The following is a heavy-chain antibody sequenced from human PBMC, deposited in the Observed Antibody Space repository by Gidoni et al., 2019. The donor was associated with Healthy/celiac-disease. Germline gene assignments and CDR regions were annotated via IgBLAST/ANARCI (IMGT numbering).Heavy chain of an antibody. CDR1: GYSSTSYW. CDR3: ARHGDSELGSTVTVYYYYGMDV. D-gene: IGHD4-17*01. V-gene: IGHV5-51*01. Sequence: EVQLVQSGAEVKKPGESLKLSCKGSGYSSTSYWIGWVRQMPGKGLEWMGIIYPGDSDTRYSPSFQGQVTISADKSISTAYLQWSSLKASDTAMYYCARHGDSELGSTVTVYYYYGMDVWGQGTTVTVSS. J-gene: IGHJ6*02. CDR2: IYPGDSDT.